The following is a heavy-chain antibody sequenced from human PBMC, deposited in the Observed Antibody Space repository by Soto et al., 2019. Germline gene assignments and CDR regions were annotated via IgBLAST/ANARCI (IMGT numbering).Heavy chain of an antibody. D-gene: IGHD3-3*01. CDR2: ISAYNGNT. J-gene: IGHJ6*02. V-gene: IGHV1-18*04. Sequence: ASVNVSGKASGYTFTSYGITWVRQPPGQGLKWMGWISAYNGNTNYAQKLQGRVTMTTDTSTSTAYMELRSLRSDDTAVYYCARDLGYYDFWSGFGSDYGMDVWGQGTTVTVSS. CDR1: GYTFTSYG. CDR3: ARDLGYYDFWSGFGSDYGMDV.